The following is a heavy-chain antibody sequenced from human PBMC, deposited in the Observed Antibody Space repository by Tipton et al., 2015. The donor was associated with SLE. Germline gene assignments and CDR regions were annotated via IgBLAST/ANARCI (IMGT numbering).Heavy chain of an antibody. Sequence: QLVQSGAEVKKPGSSVKVSCKASGGSFNTYAINWVRQAPGQGLEWMGGIIPNFETVNYAQKFQGRLTITADESTSTAYMELSRLRSEATAVYYCATITIFGVVLKYGMDVWGQGPAVTVSS. CDR1: GGSFNTYA. D-gene: IGHD3-3*01. J-gene: IGHJ6*02. CDR3: ATITIFGVVLKYGMDV. V-gene: IGHV1-69*01. CDR2: IIPNFETV.